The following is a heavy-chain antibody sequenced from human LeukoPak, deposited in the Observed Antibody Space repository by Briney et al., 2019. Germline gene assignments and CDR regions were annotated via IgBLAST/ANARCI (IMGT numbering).Heavy chain of an antibody. CDR1: GFTFSSYA. D-gene: IGHD4-17*01. V-gene: IGHV3-23*01. Sequence: PGGSLRLSCAASGFTFSSYAMSWVRQAPGKGLEWVSAISGSGGSTYYADSVKGRFTISRDNSKNTLYLQMNSLRAEDTAVYYCARDPRSDYGTADYWGQGTLVTVSS. J-gene: IGHJ4*02. CDR3: ARDPRSDYGTADY. CDR2: ISGSGGST.